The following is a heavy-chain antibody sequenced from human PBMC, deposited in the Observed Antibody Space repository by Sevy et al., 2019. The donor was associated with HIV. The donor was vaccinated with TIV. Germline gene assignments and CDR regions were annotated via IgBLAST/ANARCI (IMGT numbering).Heavy chain of an antibody. Sequence: GGSLRLSCAASGFTFSDYYMSWIRQAPGKGLEWVSYISSSGSTIYYEDSVKGRFTISRDNAKNSLYLQMNSLRAEDTAENYCAGGAGGIAVAVIDYWGQGTLVTVSS. CDR1: GFTFSDYY. D-gene: IGHD6-19*01. CDR2: ISSSGSTI. V-gene: IGHV3-11*01. CDR3: AGGAGGIAVAVIDY. J-gene: IGHJ4*02.